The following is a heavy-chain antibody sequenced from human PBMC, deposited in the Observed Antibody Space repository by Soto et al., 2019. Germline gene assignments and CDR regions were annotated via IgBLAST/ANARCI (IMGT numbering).Heavy chain of an antibody. J-gene: IGHJ4*02. CDR1: GYTFTSYY. Sequence: QVQLVQSGAEVKKPGASVKVSCKASGYTFTSYYMHWVRQAPGQGLEWMGIINPSGGSTSYAKKLQGRVTMTRDTSTSTVYMELSSLRSEDTAGYYCAREKNQPRLSFDYLGQGTLVTGSS. CDR3: AREKNQPRLSFDY. D-gene: IGHD2-2*01. V-gene: IGHV1-46*01. CDR2: INPSGGST.